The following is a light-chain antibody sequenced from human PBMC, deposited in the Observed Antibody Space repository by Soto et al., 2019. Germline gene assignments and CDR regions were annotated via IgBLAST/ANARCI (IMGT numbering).Light chain of an antibody. V-gene: IGLV2-8*01. CDR1: SSDIGGYNF. Sequence: QSALTQPPSASGSPGQSVTISCTGTSSDIGGYNFVSWYRHHPGKAPQLLIYQVSQRPSGVPDRFSGSKSGNTASLTVSGLPAEDAPEYYCCSYGGSRNYVFGTGTKLTVL. J-gene: IGLJ1*01. CDR2: QVS. CDR3: CSYGGSRNYV.